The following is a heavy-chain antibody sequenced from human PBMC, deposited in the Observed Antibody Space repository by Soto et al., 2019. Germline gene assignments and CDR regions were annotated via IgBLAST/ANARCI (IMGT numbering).Heavy chain of an antibody. V-gene: IGHV4-59*01. CDR1: GGSISSYY. J-gene: IGHJ3*02. CDR2: IYYSGST. Sequence: PSETLSLTCTVSGGSISSYYWSWIRQPPGKGLEWIGYIYYSGSTNNNPSLKSRVTISVDTSKNQFSLKLSSVTAADTAVYYCARDNHYGEQAFHICGQGTMVTV. D-gene: IGHD4-17*01. CDR3: ARDNHYGEQAFHI.